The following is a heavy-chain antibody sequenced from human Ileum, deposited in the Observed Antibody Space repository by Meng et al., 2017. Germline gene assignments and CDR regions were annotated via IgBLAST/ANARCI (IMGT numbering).Heavy chain of an antibody. Sequence: QVSLRQWGAGLLKPSETLSLTCAVYDGSLGGYYLSWIRQPPRKGLEWVGEIHPGGSTSYNPSLQSRVTIAVDTSKNQFSVTLSSVSAADTAVYYCATGVDWAKSGNIWGQGTLVTVSS. CDR3: ATGVDWAKSGNI. CDR2: IHPGGST. D-gene: IGHD3-9*01. V-gene: IGHV4-34*01. J-gene: IGHJ4*02. CDR1: DGSLGGYY.